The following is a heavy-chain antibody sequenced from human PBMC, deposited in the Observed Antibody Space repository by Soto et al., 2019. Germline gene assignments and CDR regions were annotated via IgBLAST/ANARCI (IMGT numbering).Heavy chain of an antibody. CDR3: AARITVFGLLIPPFDP. V-gene: IGHV4-34*01. J-gene: IGHJ5*02. D-gene: IGHD3-3*01. CDR1: GGSVNGYY. CDR2: INHTGGT. Sequence: SETLSLTCAVYGGSVNGYYWNWIRQPAGKGLEWIGEINHTGGTHYNPSLKSRVTMSVDTSKNQFSLRLSSVTAADTAIYYCAARITVFGLLIPPFDPWGQGTQVTVSS.